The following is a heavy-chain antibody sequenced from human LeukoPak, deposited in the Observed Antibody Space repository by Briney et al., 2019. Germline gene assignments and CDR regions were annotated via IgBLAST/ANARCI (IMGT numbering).Heavy chain of an antibody. Sequence: GESLKISCKGSGYSFTSYWIGWVRPMPGKGLEWMGIIYPGDSDTRYSPSFQGQVTISADKSISTAYLQWSSLKASDTAMYYCARGGRIQLWLRLSAFDIWGQGTMVTVSS. CDR2: IYPGDSDT. CDR3: ARGGRIQLWLRLSAFDI. V-gene: IGHV5-51*01. D-gene: IGHD5-18*01. J-gene: IGHJ3*02. CDR1: GYSFTSYW.